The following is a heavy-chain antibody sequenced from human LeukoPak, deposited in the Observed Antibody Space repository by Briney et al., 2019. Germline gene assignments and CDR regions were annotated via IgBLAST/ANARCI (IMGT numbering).Heavy chain of an antibody. V-gene: IGHV4-34*01. J-gene: IGHJ3*02. CDR3: ARDLRSGYYYAWDAFDI. Sequence: SETLSLTCAVYGGSFSGYYWSWIRQPPGKGLEWIGAINHSESTNYNPSLKSRVTISVDTSKNQFSLKLSSVTAADTAVYYCARDLRSGYYYAWDAFDIWGQGTMVTVSS. D-gene: IGHD3-22*01. CDR2: INHSEST. CDR1: GGSFSGYY.